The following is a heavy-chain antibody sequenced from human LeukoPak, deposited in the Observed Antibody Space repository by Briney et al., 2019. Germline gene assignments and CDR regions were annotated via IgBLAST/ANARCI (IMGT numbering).Heavy chain of an antibody. CDR3: ARVPPTVGSSDI. J-gene: IGHJ3*02. CDR2: IKEDGSEK. Sequence: GGSLRLSCAASGFTFNSYWMSWVRQAPGKGLGWVANIKEDGSEKYYVDSVKGRFTISRDNAKNSLYLQMNSLRAEDTAVYYCARVPPTVGSSDIWGQGTMVTVSS. D-gene: IGHD4-17*01. V-gene: IGHV3-7*01. CDR1: GFTFNSYW.